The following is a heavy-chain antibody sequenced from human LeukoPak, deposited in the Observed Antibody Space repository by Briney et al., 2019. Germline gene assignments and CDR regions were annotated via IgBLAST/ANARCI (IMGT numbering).Heavy chain of an antibody. CDR2: IYSGGLT. CDR1: GFTVSNNY. J-gene: IGHJ6*02. Sequence: SGGSLRLSCAASGFTVSNNYMSWVRQAPGKGLEWVSVIYSGGLTYYADSVKGRFTISRDNAKNSLYLQMNSLRAEDTALYYCAKDIYAGYYYGMDVWGQGTTVTVSS. CDR3: AKDIYAGYYYGMDV. D-gene: IGHD2-2*01. V-gene: IGHV3-53*05.